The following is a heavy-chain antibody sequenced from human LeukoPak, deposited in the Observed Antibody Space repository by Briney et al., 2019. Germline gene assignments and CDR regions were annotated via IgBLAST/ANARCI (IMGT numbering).Heavy chain of an antibody. D-gene: IGHD6-19*01. CDR3: ARGLSISGEDPFDY. V-gene: IGHV4-59*12. CDR1: GGSISSYY. CDR2: IYYNGAT. Sequence: SETLSLTCTVSGGSISSYYWTWIRQPPGKGLDWIGYIYYNGATSYNPSLKSRITMAIDTSKNQFSLKLSSVTAADTAVYYCARGLSISGEDPFDYWGQGTLVTVSS. J-gene: IGHJ4*02.